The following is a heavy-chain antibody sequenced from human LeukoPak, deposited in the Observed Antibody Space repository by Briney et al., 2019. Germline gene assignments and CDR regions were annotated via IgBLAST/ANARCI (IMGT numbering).Heavy chain of an antibody. CDR1: GYTFTGYY. D-gene: IGHD3-10*01. J-gene: IGHJ4*02. V-gene: IGHV1-8*02. CDR2: MNPNSGNT. Sequence: ASVKVSCKASGYTFTGYYMHWVRQAPGQGLEWMGRMNPNSGNTGYAQKFQGRVTMTRDTSIGTAYMELSSLSYEDTAVYYCARAVRSFGSGSYYPDYWGQGTLVTVSS. CDR3: ARAVRSFGSGSYYPDY.